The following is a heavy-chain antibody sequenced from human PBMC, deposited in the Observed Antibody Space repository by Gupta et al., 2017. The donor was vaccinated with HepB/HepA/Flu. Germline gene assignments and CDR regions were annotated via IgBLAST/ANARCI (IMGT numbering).Heavy chain of an antibody. D-gene: IGHD3-3*01. J-gene: IGHJ6*03. V-gene: IGHV4-34*01. CDR2: INHSGST. Sequence: GLEWIGEINHSGSTNYNPSLKSRVTISVDTSKNQFSLKLSSVTAADTAVYYCARTGRFRFLEWLPPRGSWYYYYMDVWGKGTTVTVSS. CDR3: ARTGRFRFLEWLPPRGSWYYYYMDV.